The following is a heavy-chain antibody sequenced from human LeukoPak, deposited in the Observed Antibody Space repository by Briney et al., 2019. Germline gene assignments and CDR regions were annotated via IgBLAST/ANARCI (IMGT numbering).Heavy chain of an antibody. Sequence: SVKVSCKASGGTFSDYALNWVRQAPGQGLEWMGVFIPILGTANSTQKFQGRVTITADISTNTVYMELSSLRSEDTVVYYCARDEHLGYYYGSGSYYNWNYWGQGTLVTVSS. D-gene: IGHD3-10*01. J-gene: IGHJ4*02. V-gene: IGHV1-69*06. CDR1: GGTFSDYA. CDR2: FIPILGTA. CDR3: ARDEHLGYYYGSGSYYNWNY.